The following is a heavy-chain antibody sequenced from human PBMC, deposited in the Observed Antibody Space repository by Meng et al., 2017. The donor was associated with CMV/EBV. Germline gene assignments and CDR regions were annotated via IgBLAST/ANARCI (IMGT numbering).Heavy chain of an antibody. CDR2: ISYDGSNK. CDR3: AREDACY. CDR1: GFTFSSYA. J-gene: IGHJ4*02. Sequence: QVEPVEAGGGVVQPGRSLRLSCAASGFTFSSYAMHWVRQAPGKGLEWVAVISYDGSNKYYADSVKGRFTISRDNSKNTLYLQMNSLRAEDTAVYYCAREDACYWGQGTLVTVSS. V-gene: IGHV3-30-3*01.